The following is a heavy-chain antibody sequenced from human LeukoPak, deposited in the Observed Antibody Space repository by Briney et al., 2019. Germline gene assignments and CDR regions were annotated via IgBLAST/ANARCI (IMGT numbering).Heavy chain of an antibody. D-gene: IGHD4-17*01. Sequence: GGSLRLSCAASGFTFSNSAMSWVRQAPGKGLEWVSGISGSGTNTYYADSVTGRFTISRDNSKNTLYLQMNSLRAEDTAVYYCAKGRSGDYGGDHYWGQGTLVTVSS. CDR2: ISGSGTNT. J-gene: IGHJ4*02. V-gene: IGHV3-23*01. CDR1: GFTFSNSA. CDR3: AKGRSGDYGGDHY.